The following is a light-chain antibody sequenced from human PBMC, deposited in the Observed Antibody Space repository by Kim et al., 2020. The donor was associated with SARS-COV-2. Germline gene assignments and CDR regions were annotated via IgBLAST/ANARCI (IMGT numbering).Light chain of an antibody. CDR3: CSYAGSYSRV. V-gene: IGLV2-11*01. CDR1: SSDVGGYNY. Sequence: GQSVTISSTGTSSDVGGYNYVSWYQQHPGKAPKLMIYDVSKRPSGVPDRFSGSKSGNTASLTISGLQAEDEADYYCCSYAGSYSRVFGGGTQLTVL. J-gene: IGLJ3*02. CDR2: DVS.